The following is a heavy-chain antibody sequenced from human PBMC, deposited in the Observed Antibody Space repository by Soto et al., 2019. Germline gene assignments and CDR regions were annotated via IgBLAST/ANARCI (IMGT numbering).Heavy chain of an antibody. CDR3: AGDRNWNPFDP. J-gene: IGHJ5*02. D-gene: IGHD1-20*01. CDR1: GFSFSDSG. Sequence: AQLVESGGGVVQPGRSLRLSCAASGFSFSDSGMHWVRQSPGKGLEWVALIWYDGSNKYYAESVKGRFTISRDNSKNTLYLQMNSLRADDTAVYYCAGDRNWNPFDPWGQGTLVTVSS. V-gene: IGHV3-33*01. CDR2: IWYDGSNK.